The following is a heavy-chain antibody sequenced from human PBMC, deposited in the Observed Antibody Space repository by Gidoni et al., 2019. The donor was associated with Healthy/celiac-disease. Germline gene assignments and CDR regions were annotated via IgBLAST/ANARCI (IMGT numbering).Heavy chain of an antibody. V-gene: IGHV2-26*01. CDR2: IFSNDEK. J-gene: IGHJ2*01. CDR1: GPSLSTARMG. Sequence: QVILKESGPVLVNPTETLTLTCTASGPSLSTARMGVSWIRQPPGKALEWLAHIFSNDEKSYSASLKSRLTISKDTSKRQVIRTMTNMDPVDAATYYCARTGGVGATDWYFDLWGRGTLVTVSS. D-gene: IGHD1-26*01. CDR3: ARTGGVGATDWYFDL.